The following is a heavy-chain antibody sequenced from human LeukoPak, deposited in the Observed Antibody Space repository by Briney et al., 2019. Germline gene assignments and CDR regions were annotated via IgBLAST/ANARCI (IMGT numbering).Heavy chain of an antibody. Sequence: PSETLSLTCTVSGGSISSYYWSWIRQPAGKGLGWIGRIYTSGSTNYNPSLKSRVTMSVDTSKNQFSLKLSSVTAADAAVYYCARDLGGRDYWGQGTLVTVSS. D-gene: IGHD2-15*01. CDR2: IYTSGST. CDR3: ARDLGGRDY. CDR1: GGSISSYY. V-gene: IGHV4-4*07. J-gene: IGHJ4*02.